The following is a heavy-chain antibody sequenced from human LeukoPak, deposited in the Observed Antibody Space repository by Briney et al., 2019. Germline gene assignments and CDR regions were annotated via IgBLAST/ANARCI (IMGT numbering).Heavy chain of an antibody. CDR2: IIPILGIA. V-gene: IGHV1-69*04. Sequence: ASVKVSCKASGYTFTGYYMHWVRQAPGQGLEWMGRIIPILGIANYAQKFQGRVTITADKSTSTAYMELSSLRSEDTAVYYCARGAVDTAIVNWFDPWGQETLVTVSS. CDR3: ARGAVDTAIVNWFDP. D-gene: IGHD5-18*01. CDR1: GYTFTGYY. J-gene: IGHJ5*02.